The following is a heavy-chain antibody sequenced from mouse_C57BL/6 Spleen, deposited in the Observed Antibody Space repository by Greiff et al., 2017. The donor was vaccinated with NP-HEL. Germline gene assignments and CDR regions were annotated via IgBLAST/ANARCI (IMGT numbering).Heavy chain of an antibody. CDR3: ARGGYYSNPAWFAY. V-gene: IGHV1-64*01. J-gene: IGHJ3*01. CDR2: IHPNSGST. D-gene: IGHD2-5*01. CDR1: GYTFTSYW. Sequence: VQLQQPGAELVKPGASVKLSCKASGYTFTSYWMHWVKQRPGQGLEWIGMIHPNSGSTNYNEKFKSKATLTVDKSSSTAYMQLSSLTSEDSAVYYCARGGYYSNPAWFAYWGQGTLVTVSA.